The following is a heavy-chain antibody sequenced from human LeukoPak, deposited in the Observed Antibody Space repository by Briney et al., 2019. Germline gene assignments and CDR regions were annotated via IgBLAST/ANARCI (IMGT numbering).Heavy chain of an antibody. CDR1: GFTFSSNF. Sequence: PGGSLRLSCAASGFTFSSNFMSWVRQAPGKGLEWVSVIYSGGRTDYADSVKGRFTISRDNSRNMLYLQMNSLRPEDTAVYYCARRDHGDYGEEYWGQGTLVTVSS. J-gene: IGHJ4*02. V-gene: IGHV3-66*04. D-gene: IGHD4-17*01. CDR2: IYSGGRT. CDR3: ARRDHGDYGEEY.